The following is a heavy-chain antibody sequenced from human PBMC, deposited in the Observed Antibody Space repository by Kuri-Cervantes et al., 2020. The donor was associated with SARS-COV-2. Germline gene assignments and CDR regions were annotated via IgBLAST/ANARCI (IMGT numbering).Heavy chain of an antibody. Sequence: ETLSLTCAASGFTFSSYAMSWVRQAPGKGLEWVSAISGSGGSTYYADSVKGRFTISRDNSKNTLYLQMNSLRAEDTAVYYCAKERYSSSWAYDMDVWGQGNTVTVSS. J-gene: IGHJ6*02. CDR1: GFTFSSYA. V-gene: IGHV3-23*01. CDR3: AKERYSSSWAYDMDV. CDR2: ISGSGGST. D-gene: IGHD6-13*01.